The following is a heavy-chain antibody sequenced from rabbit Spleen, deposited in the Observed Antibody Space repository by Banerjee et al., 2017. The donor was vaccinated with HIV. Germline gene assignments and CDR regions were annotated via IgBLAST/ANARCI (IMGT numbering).Heavy chain of an antibody. CDR2: IDAGSSGFT. V-gene: IGHV1S40*01. Sequence: QALEESGGGLDKPGASLTLTCTASGVSFSISSYMCWVRRAPGKGLEWIACIDAGSSGFTYFATWAKGRFTCSKTSSTTVTLQMTRLTAADTATYFCARDTSSSFSSYGMDLWGPGTLVTVS. J-gene: IGHJ6*01. CDR1: GVSFSISSY. CDR3: ARDTSSSFSSYGMDL. D-gene: IGHD1-1*01.